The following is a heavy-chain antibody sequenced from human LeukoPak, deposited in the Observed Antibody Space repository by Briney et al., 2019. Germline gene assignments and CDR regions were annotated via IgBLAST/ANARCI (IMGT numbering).Heavy chain of an antibody. D-gene: IGHD1-26*01. CDR3: ARDPAHGASGSYLDP. CDR2: ISAYNGNT. J-gene: IGHJ5*02. Sequence: ASVTVSCKASGYTFTSYGISWVRQAPGQGLEWMGWISAYNGNTNYAQKLQGRVTMTTDTSTSTAYMELRSLRSDDTAVYYCARDPAHGASGSYLDPWGQGTLVTVSS. CDR1: GYTFTSYG. V-gene: IGHV1-18*01.